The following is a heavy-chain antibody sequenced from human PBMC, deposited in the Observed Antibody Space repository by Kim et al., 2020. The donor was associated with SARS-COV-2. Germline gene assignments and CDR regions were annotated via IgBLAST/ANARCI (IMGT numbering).Heavy chain of an antibody. Sequence: ASVKVSCKASGYTFTSYAMNWVRQAPGQGLEWMGWINTNTGNPTYAQGFTGRFVFSLDTSVSTAYLQISSLKAEDTAVYYCARDGWARAAAGTDFDYWGQGTLVTVSS. J-gene: IGHJ4*02. CDR1: GYTFTSYA. V-gene: IGHV7-4-1*02. CDR3: ARDGWARAAAGTDFDY. D-gene: IGHD6-13*01. CDR2: INTNTGNP.